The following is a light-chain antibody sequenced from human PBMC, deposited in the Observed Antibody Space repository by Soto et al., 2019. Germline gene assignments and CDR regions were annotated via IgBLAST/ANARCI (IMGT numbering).Light chain of an antibody. CDR3: AAWDESLNSVV. CDR1: SSNIGSDY. V-gene: IGLV1-47*02. Sequence: QTVVTQPPSASGAPGQRVTISCSGSSSNIGSDYLYWYQQRPGTAPKLLIYTDNLRPSGVPDRFSGSKSGTSGSLAISGLRSEDEADYYCAAWDESLNSVVFGGGTKLTVL. CDR2: TDN. J-gene: IGLJ2*01.